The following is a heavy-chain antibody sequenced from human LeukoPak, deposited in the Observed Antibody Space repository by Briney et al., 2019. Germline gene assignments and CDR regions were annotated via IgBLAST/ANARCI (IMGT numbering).Heavy chain of an antibody. J-gene: IGHJ4*02. V-gene: IGHV1-18*01. CDR3: ARDIVVVAATSPFDY. D-gene: IGHD2-15*01. CDR2: ISAYNGNT. CDR1: GYTFTSYG. Sequence: ASVKVSCKASGYTFTSYGISWVRQAPGQGLEWMGWISAYNGNTNYARKLQGRVTMTTDTSTSTAYMELRSLRSDDTAVYYCARDIVVVAATSPFDYWGQGTLVTVSS.